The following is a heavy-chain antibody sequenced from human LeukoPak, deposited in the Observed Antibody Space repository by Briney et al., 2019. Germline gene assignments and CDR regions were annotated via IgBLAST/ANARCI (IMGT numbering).Heavy chain of an antibody. CDR3: AHGDYPLTY. CDR2: IYANGDT. J-gene: IGHJ4*02. D-gene: IGHD4-17*01. V-gene: IGHV3-66*01. CDR1: GITVTNNY. Sequence: GGSLRPSCAASGITVTNNYWHWLRQAPGKELEWVSIIYANGDTLYAASVRGRFTFSRDNSKNTFYLQMNSLRAEDTAIYYCAHGDYPLTYWGQGTLVTVSS.